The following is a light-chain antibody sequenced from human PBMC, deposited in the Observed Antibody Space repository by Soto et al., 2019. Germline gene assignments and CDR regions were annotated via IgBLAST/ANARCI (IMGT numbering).Light chain of an antibody. CDR3: SSYTTINTVVV. J-gene: IGLJ3*02. CDR1: SSDIGAYNY. CDR2: DVT. Sequence: QSVLTQPASVSGSPGQSITVSCTGTSSDIGAYNYVSWYQHHPGKAPKLLIYDVTDRPSGVSDRFSGSKSGTTASLTISGLQAEDEADYFCSSYTTINTVVVFGGGTKLTVL. V-gene: IGLV2-14*03.